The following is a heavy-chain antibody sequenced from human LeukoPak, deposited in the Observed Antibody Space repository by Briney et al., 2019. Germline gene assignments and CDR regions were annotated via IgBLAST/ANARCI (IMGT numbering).Heavy chain of an antibody. V-gene: IGHV4-34*01. J-gene: IGHJ4*02. D-gene: IGHD3-9*01. CDR1: GGPFTTCY. CDR3: ARLLDKRYYFDY. Sequence: SETLSLTCAVYGGPFTTCYWSWIRQPPGKGLEWIGEINHSGSTNYNPSLKSRVTISVDTSKNQFSLKLSSVTAADTAVYYCARLLDKRYYFDYWGQGTLVTVSS. CDR2: INHSGST.